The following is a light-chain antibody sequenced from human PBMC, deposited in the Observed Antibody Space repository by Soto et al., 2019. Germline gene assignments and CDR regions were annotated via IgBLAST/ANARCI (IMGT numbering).Light chain of an antibody. CDR1: QGIRND. CDR3: LQDYSYPWT. CDR2: AAS. Sequence: AIQMTQSPSSLSASVGDRVTITCQASQGIRNDLGWYQQKPGKAPKLLIYAASSLQSGVPSRFSCSASGTDLTLTISSLQPEDFATYYCLQDYSYPWTFGQGTKVDIK. V-gene: IGKV1-6*01. J-gene: IGKJ1*01.